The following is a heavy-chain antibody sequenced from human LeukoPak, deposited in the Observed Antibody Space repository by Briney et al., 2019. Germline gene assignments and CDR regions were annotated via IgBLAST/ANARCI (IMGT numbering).Heavy chain of an antibody. J-gene: IGHJ6*02. D-gene: IGHD4/OR15-4a*01. Sequence: SETLSLTCTVSGGSISSYYWSWIRQPPGKGLEWIGYIYYSGSTNYNPSLKSRVTISVDTSKNQFSLKLSSVTAADTAVYYCTRTRLTWGMDVWGQGTTVTVSS. V-gene: IGHV4-59*01. CDR2: IYYSGST. CDR1: GGSISSYY. CDR3: TRTRLTWGMDV.